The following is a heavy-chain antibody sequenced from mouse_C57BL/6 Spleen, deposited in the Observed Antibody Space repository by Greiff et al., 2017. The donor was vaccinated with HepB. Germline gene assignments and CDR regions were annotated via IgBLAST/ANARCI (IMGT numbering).Heavy chain of an antibody. V-gene: IGHV1-55*01. Sequence: VQLQQPGAELVKPGASVKMSCKASGYTFTSYWITWVKQRPGQGLEWIGDIYPGSGSTNYNEKFKSKATLTVDTSSSTAYMQLSSLTSEDSAVYYCARHDYDVDYAMDYWGQGTSVTVSS. CDR1: GYTFTSYW. CDR3: ARHDYDVDYAMDY. D-gene: IGHD2-4*01. J-gene: IGHJ4*01. CDR2: IYPGSGST.